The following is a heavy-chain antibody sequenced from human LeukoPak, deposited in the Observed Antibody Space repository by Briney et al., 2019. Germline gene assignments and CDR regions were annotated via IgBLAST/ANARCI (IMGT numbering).Heavy chain of an antibody. CDR2: ISSVSSTI. CDR1: GFTFSSYS. D-gene: IGHD1-1*01. V-gene: IGHV3-48*01. Sequence: GGSLRLFCAASGFTFSSYSMNWARQAPGKGLEWVSYISSVSSTIYYAESVKGRFTISRDNAKNSLYLQMNSLRAEDTAVYYCARGIGTGRQPFDYWGQGTLVTVSS. J-gene: IGHJ4*02. CDR3: ARGIGTGRQPFDY.